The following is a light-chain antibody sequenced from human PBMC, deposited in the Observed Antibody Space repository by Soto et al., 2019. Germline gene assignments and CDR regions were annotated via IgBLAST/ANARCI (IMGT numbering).Light chain of an antibody. Sequence: DIQMTQSPSSLSASLGDRVTITCRASQSISTYLNWYQQKPGKAPELLIYATSSLQSGVPSRFSGSGSWTDFTLTISSLQPEDFATYYCQQCYSAPFTFGRGTKVYIK. V-gene: IGKV1-39*01. CDR3: QQCYSAPFT. J-gene: IGKJ3*01. CDR2: ATS. CDR1: QSISTY.